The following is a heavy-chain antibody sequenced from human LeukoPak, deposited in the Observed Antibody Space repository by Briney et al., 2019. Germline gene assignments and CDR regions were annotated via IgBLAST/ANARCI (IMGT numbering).Heavy chain of an antibody. Sequence: GGSLSLSCAASGFTLSTYDMHWVRQVTGEALEWVSMIYEAGNTYYTGSVKGRFTISRENAKNSLYLQMHGLTAGDTAVYYCAREMSGSNDAFDIWGPGTMVTVSS. D-gene: IGHD3-10*01. J-gene: IGHJ3*02. CDR2: IYEAGNT. V-gene: IGHV3-13*01. CDR3: AREMSGSNDAFDI. CDR1: GFTLSTYD.